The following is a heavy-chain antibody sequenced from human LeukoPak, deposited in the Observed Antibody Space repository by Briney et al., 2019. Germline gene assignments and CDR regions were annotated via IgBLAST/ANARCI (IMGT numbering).Heavy chain of an antibody. Sequence: PGGSLRLSCAASGFTFSTYVMSWVRQAPGKGLEWVSTISGIGAGTYYADSVKGRFTISRDNSKNTLYLQMNSLRAEDTAVYYCAKKGISAADTFDYWGQGTLVTVSS. D-gene: IGHD6-13*01. CDR1: GFTFSTYV. J-gene: IGHJ4*02. CDR2: ISGIGAGT. CDR3: AKKGISAADTFDY. V-gene: IGHV3-23*01.